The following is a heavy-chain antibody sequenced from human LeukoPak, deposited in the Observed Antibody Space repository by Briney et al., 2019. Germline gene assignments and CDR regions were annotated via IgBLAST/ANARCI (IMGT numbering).Heavy chain of an antibody. D-gene: IGHD5-18*01. CDR2: IDSGGSST. J-gene: IGHJ3*01. V-gene: IGHV3-20*04. Sequence: PGGSLRLSCAAFGFTFDSYDMNWVRQVPGKGLEWVSGIDSGGSSTAYTDSVKGRFTISRDNAKNSLYLQMNSLTVEDTALYYCARDLGNSYGYAVDAFDVWGQGTMVTVSS. CDR1: GFTFDSYD. CDR3: ARDLGNSYGYAVDAFDV.